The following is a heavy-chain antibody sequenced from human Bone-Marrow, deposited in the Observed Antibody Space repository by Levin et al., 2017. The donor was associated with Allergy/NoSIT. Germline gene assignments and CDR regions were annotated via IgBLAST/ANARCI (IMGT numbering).Heavy chain of an antibody. V-gene: IGHV3-48*01. CDR2: ISSSSSTI. Sequence: ETLSLTCAASGFTFSSYSMNWVRQAPGKGLEWVSYISSSSSTIYYADSVKGRFTISRDNAKNSLYLQMNSLRAEDTAVYYCARGGRGYDSSGYSYYDYGMDVWGQGTTVTVSS. D-gene: IGHD3-22*01. CDR3: ARGGRGYDSSGYSYYDYGMDV. CDR1: GFTFSSYS. J-gene: IGHJ6*02.